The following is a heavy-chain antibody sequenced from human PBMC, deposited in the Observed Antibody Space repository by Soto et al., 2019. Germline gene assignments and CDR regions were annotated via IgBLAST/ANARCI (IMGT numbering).Heavy chain of an antibody. D-gene: IGHD3-3*02. CDR3: ARIAFSNHNFDY. CDR2: VYHSGST. CDR1: GGSISSGDYS. J-gene: IGHJ4*02. V-gene: IGHV4-30-2*01. Sequence: PSETLSLTCAVSGGSISSGDYSWSWIRQPPGKGLEWIGYVYHSGSTYYNPSLKSRVTISLDRSKNQFSLKVNSVTAADTAVYYCARIAFSNHNFDYWGQGTLVTVSS.